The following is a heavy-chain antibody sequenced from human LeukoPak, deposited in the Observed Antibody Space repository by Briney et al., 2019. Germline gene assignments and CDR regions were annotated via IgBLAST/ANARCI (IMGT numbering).Heavy chain of an antibody. V-gene: IGHV3-66*01. CDR2: IYSGGTT. Sequence: GGSLRLSCAASGFTVSSNYMNWVRQAPGKGLEWVSIIYSGGTTYYADSVKGRFTISRDNSKNTLYLQMDSLRAEDTAVYYCARRNPHSGAWHPSVVDIWGQGTLVTVSS. CDR3: ARRNPHSGAWHPSVVDI. D-gene: IGHD6-19*01. CDR1: GFTVSSNY. J-gene: IGHJ3*02.